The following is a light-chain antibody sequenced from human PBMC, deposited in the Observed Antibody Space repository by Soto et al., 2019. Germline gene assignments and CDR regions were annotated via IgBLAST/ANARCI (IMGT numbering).Light chain of an antibody. CDR3: QQYGSSPRT. CDR1: QSVSSSY. Sequence: EIVLTQSPGTLSLSPGERATLSCRASQSVSSSYLAWYQQKPGQAPRLLIYGASSRATGIPVRFSGSGSGTDFTLTTGRLEPEDFAVYYCQQYGSSPRTFGQGTKVEIK. J-gene: IGKJ1*01. V-gene: IGKV3-20*01. CDR2: GAS.